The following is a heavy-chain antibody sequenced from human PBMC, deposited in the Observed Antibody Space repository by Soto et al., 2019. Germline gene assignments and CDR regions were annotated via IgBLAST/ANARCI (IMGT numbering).Heavy chain of an antibody. CDR3: ARRTTGSGWYPMFDT. CDR1: GAYRTGSDG. J-gene: IGHJ5*02. D-gene: IGHD6-19*01. CDR2: IYHTGSA. Sequence: PSETKCLTCSVAGAYRTGSDGWSWVRKPPGKGLEWIGEIYHTGSANYKPSLESRVTISVDKSKNRFSLILTSVTAADTATYYCARRTTGSGWYPMFDTWGQGALVTVSS. V-gene: IGHV4-4*02.